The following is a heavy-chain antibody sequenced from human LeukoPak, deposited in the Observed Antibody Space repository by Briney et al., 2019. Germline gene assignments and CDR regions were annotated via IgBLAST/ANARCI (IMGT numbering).Heavy chain of an antibody. D-gene: IGHD3-10*01. Sequence: ASVKVSCKASGYTFTGYDINWVRQAPGQGLEGMGWISAYNGNTNYAQKVQGRVTMTTDASTSTAYMELRSLTSDDTAVYYCARGRITMVRGVPREDYFDYWGQGTLVTVSS. CDR1: GYTFTGYD. J-gene: IGHJ4*02. CDR2: ISAYNGNT. CDR3: ARGRITMVRGVPREDYFDY. V-gene: IGHV1-18*01.